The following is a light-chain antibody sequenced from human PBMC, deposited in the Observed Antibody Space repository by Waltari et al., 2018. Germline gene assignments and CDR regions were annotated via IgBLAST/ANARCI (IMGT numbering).Light chain of an antibody. CDR1: SSNIGAGYD. V-gene: IGLV1-40*01. CDR3: QSYDSSLSGS. J-gene: IGLJ2*01. CDR2: GNS. Sequence: QSVLTQPPSVSGAPGQRVTISCTGSSSNIGAGYDVHWYQQLPGTAPKLLIDGNSNRPSGVPDRCSGSKSGTSASLAITGLQAEEEAEYYCQSYDSSLSGSFGGGTKLTVL.